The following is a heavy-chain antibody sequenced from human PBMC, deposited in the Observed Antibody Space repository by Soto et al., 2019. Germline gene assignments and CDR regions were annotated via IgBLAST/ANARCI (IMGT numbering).Heavy chain of an antibody. CDR3: ARKTGYSSSWYETSPNWFDP. Sequence: QLQLQESGPGLVKPSETLSLTCTVSGGSISSSSYYWGWIRQPPGKGLEWIGSIYYSGSTYYNPSLKSRVTISVDTSKNQFSLKLSSVTAADTAVYYCARKTGYSSSWYETSPNWFDPWGQGTLVTVSS. V-gene: IGHV4-39*01. CDR1: GGSISSSSYY. CDR2: IYYSGST. D-gene: IGHD6-13*01. J-gene: IGHJ5*02.